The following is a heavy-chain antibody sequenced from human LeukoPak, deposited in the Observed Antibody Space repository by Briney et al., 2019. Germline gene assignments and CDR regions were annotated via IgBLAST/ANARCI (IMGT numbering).Heavy chain of an antibody. CDR1: GGSLSGWY. J-gene: IGHJ4*02. V-gene: IGHV4-59*01. CDR2: IYGSGNT. CDR3: ARETSLAGFASGLGFNY. D-gene: IGHD6-19*01. Sequence: SDTLSLTCTVSGGSLSGWYWSWIRQPPGKGLEWIGYIYGSGNTNYNPSLKSRVTMSIDTSKNQFSLKLTSVTAADTATYYCARETSLAGFASGLGFNYWGQGILVTVSS.